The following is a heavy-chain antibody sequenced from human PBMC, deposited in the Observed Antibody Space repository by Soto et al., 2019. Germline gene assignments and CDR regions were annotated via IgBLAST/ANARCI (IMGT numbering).Heavy chain of an antibody. CDR1: GAYISSGNYY. CDR2: IYYTGST. V-gene: IGHV4-31*03. J-gene: IGHJ4*02. D-gene: IGHD3-10*01. CDR3: ARGREEAGGPFDY. Sequence: PSETLSLTCSVSGAYISSGNYYWSWIRQHPGKGLEWIGYIYYTGSTYYNPSLRSRITISEDMSKNHFSLRLSSVTAADTAVYYCARGREEAGGPFDYWGQGTLVTVSS.